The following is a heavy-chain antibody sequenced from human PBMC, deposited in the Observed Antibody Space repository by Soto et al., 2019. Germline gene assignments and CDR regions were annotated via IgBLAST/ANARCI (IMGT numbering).Heavy chain of an antibody. V-gene: IGHV4-31*02. D-gene: IGHD6-19*01. CDR2: IFNSGTT. Sequence: SEALSLMCYVSGASTVSHCHWTFVRQPPGKGLEWMGYIFNSGTTFYNPSPTSRPCISMDTAGNHFSLQLRSVTAADTAVYYCALALGPPSGLDDWGQGTLVTFSS. J-gene: IGHJ4*02. CDR3: ALALGPPSGLDD. CDR1: GASTVSHCH.